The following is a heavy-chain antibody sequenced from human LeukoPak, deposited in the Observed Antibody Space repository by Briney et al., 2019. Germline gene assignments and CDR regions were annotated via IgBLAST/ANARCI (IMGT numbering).Heavy chain of an antibody. Sequence: SETLSLTCTVSGGSISSYYWSWIRQPPGKGLEWIGYIYYSGSTNYNPSLKSRVTISVDTSKNQFSLKLSSVTAADTAVYYCARDLFPDYGDHHDAFDIWGQGTMVTVSS. J-gene: IGHJ3*02. CDR3: ARDLFPDYGDHHDAFDI. D-gene: IGHD4-17*01. CDR1: GGSISSYY. V-gene: IGHV4-59*01. CDR2: IYYSGST.